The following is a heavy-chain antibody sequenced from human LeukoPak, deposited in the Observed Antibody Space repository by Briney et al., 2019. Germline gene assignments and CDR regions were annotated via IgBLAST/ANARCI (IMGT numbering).Heavy chain of an antibody. CDR1: GGTFSSYA. V-gene: IGHV1-2*02. CDR3: ARDFSWGPDC. J-gene: IGHJ4*02. Sequence: ASVKVSCKASGGTFSSYAISWVRQAPGQGLEWMGWINGNSGDTNYAQKFQDRVLMTRDTSINTVYMELSRLRTDDTATYYCARDFSWGPDCWGQGTLVTVSS. D-gene: IGHD7-27*01. CDR2: INGNSGDT.